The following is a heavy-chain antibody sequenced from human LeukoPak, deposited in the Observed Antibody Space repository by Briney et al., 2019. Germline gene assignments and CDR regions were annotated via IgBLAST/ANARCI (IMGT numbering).Heavy chain of an antibody. CDR1: AFTVSSNY. CDR2: IYSGGTT. Sequence: GGSLRLSCAASAFTVSSNYMSWVRQAPGKGLEGVAIIYSGGTTHYADSVKGRFTISRDNSRNTLYLQMNILRAEDTAVYYCARAPTITTIFDCWGQGTLVTVSS. D-gene: IGHD4-11*01. CDR3: ARAPTITTIFDC. J-gene: IGHJ4*02. V-gene: IGHV3-66*01.